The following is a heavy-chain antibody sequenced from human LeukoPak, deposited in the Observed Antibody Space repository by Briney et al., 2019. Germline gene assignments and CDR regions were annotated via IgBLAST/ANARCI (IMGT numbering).Heavy chain of an antibody. Sequence: GGSLRLPCAASGFTFSSYSMNWVRQAPGKGLEWVSSISSSSSYIYYADSVKGRFTISRDNAKNSLYLQMNSLRAEDTAVYYCARSGLRPTYYDFWSGYSSLNAFDIWGQGTMVTVSS. V-gene: IGHV3-21*01. CDR3: ARSGLRPTYYDFWSGYSSLNAFDI. CDR2: ISSSSSYI. D-gene: IGHD3-3*01. J-gene: IGHJ3*02. CDR1: GFTFSSYS.